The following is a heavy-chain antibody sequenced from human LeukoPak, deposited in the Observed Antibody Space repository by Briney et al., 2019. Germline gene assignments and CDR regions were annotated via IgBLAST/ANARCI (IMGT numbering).Heavy chain of an antibody. CDR1: GGSIGSGDYY. CDR2: IYYSGST. J-gene: IGHJ4*02. D-gene: IGHD4-17*01. V-gene: IGHV4-39*01. Sequence: SETLSLTCTVSGGSIGSGDYYWGWIRQPPGKGLEWIGTIYYSGSTYYNTSLKSRVTISVDMSNNQFSLNLNSVTAADAAVYYCARHDYGDYGPFDCWGQGTLVTVSS. CDR3: ARHDYGDYGPFDC.